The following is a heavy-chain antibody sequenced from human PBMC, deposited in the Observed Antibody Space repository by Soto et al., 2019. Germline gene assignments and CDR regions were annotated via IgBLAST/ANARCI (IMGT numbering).Heavy chain of an antibody. Sequence: SGPKLVNPTQSLTLTCTFSGFSLSTNRVGVSWIRQPPGKALEWLALIYWDDDKRYSPSLKSRLTITKDTSKNQVVLTMTNMDPVDTATYYCAHRQVAPVDTVGTLGEAFQHWGQGTLVTVSS. V-gene: IGHV2-5*02. D-gene: IGHD5-12*01. CDR1: GFSLSTNRVG. J-gene: IGHJ1*01. CDR2: IYWDDDK. CDR3: AHRQVAPVDTVGTLGEAFQH.